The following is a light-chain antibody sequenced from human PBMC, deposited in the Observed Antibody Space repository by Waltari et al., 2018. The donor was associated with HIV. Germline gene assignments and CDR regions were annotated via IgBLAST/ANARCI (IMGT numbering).Light chain of an antibody. J-gene: IGLJ3*02. Sequence: SVSGSPGKTVIISCTRSSGSIDSNYVQWYQQRPGSAPIILIYEDTERPSGVSERFSASIDSSSNSASLTISGLKTEDEADYYCQSSDSIIAVFGGGTKLTVL. CDR2: EDT. CDR1: SGSIDSNY. CDR3: QSSDSIIAV. V-gene: IGLV6-57*03.